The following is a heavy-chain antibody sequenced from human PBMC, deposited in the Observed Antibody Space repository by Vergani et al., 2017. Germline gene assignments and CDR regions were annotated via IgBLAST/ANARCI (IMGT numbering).Heavy chain of an antibody. CDR1: GGSISSYY. D-gene: IGHD1-14*01. CDR3: ATESTTSPLYFDY. Sequence: QVQLQESGPGLVKPSETLSLTCTVSGGSISSYYWSWIRQPAGKGLEWIGRIYTSESTDYNPSLKSRVTISVDTSKNQFSLRLSSVTAADTAVYYCATESTTSPLYFDYWGQGTLVTVSS. V-gene: IGHV4-4*07. CDR2: IYTSEST. J-gene: IGHJ4*02.